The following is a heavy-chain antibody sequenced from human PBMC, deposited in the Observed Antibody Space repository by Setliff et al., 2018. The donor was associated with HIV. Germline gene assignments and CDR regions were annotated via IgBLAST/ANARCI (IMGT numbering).Heavy chain of an antibody. CDR3: AANEGDRHYYGSGSLRYFQH. CDR1: GGSIRSSNW. Sequence: SETLSLTCAVSGGSIRSSNWWSWVRQPPGKGLEWIGEIYHIGTTNYNPSLKSRVTISVDKSNNHFSLEMSSVTAADTAVYCCAANEGDRHYYGSGSLRYFQHWGQGTLVTVSS. J-gene: IGHJ1*01. CDR2: IYHIGTT. D-gene: IGHD3-10*01. V-gene: IGHV4-4*01.